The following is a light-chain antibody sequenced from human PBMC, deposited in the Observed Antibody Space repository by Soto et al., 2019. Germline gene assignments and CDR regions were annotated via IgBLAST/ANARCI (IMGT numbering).Light chain of an antibody. CDR2: DAS. CDR3: QKLHDYPST. Sequence: DIQMTQSPSTLSASLGDSVTITCRASQNIRNWLAWYQQKPGKAPNPLIFDASTLESGVPSRFSGSGSGTDFTLTISRLQPEDFATYYCQKLHDYPSTFGQGTRLDIK. J-gene: IGKJ5*01. CDR1: QNIRNW. V-gene: IGKV1-5*01.